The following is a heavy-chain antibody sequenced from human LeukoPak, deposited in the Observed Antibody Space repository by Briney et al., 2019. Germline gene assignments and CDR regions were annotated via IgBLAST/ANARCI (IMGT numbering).Heavy chain of an antibody. D-gene: IGHD5-12*01. Sequence: GGSLRLSCAASGFTFSSFWMSWVRQAPGKGLEWVANIKRDGGDKYYVDSVKGRFSISRDNAKNSLYLHMNSLRAEDTAVYYCARGDGYTTSPWGQGTLVTVSS. CDR2: IKRDGGDK. CDR1: GFTFSSFW. V-gene: IGHV3-7*05. J-gene: IGHJ4*02. CDR3: ARGDGYTTSP.